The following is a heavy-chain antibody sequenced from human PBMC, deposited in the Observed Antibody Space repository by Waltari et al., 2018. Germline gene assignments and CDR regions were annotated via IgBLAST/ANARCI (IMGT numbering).Heavy chain of an antibody. CDR1: GDSISNNNYY. J-gene: IGHJ3*02. V-gene: IGHV4-39*07. CDR3: ARNQRGWFDAFDI. Sequence: QLQLQESGPGLVEPSETLSLTCPAPGDSISNNNYYWGLIRQPRGTGLQWIGSIHYIGDTYYSASPKSRVIISVDTSNNQFSLRLTSVTAADTAIYFCARNQRGWFDAFDIWGQGTAVTVSS. D-gene: IGHD6-19*01. CDR2: IHYIGDT.